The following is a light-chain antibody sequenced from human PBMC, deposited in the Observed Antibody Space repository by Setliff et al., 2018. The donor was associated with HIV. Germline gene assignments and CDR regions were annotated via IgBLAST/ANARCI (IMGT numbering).Light chain of an antibody. CDR1: SSDVGSYNY. V-gene: IGLV2-14*01. J-gene: IGLJ1*01. CDR2: EVS. CDR3: SSFTTTTTLV. Sequence: QSVLTQPASVSGSPGRSITISCTGTSSDVGSYNYVSWYQQHPGKAPKLMISEVSNRPSGVSNRFSGSKSDNTASLTISGLQAEDEADHFCSSFTTTTTLVFGTGTKVTVL.